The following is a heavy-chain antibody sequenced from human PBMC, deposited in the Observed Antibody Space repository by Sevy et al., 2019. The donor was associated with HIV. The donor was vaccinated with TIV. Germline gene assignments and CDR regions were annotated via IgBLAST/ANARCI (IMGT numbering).Heavy chain of an antibody. Sequence: GGSLRLSCAASGFIFSSYSMNWVRQAPGKGLEWISYISTGSTTIYYADSVKGRFTVSSDNARCSLFLQMNSLRDEDTAVYYCAIDPRDGGDYWGQGTLVTVSS. CDR3: AIDPRDGGDY. D-gene: IGHD3-16*01. CDR1: GFIFSSYS. J-gene: IGHJ4*02. CDR2: ISTGSTTI. V-gene: IGHV3-48*02.